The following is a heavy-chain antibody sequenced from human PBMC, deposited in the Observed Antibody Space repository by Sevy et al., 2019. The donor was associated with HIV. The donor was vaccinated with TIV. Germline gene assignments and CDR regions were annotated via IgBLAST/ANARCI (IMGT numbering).Heavy chain of an antibody. CDR2: INHSRSA. V-gene: IGHV4-34*01. Sequence: SETLSLTCAVYGGSFSAYYWSWIRQAPGQGLEWIGDINHSRSANYNPSLKSRVTISVDTTKSQFSLKLSSVTAADTAVYYCARPGGDLWGRGTLVTVSS. CDR1: GGSFSAYY. D-gene: IGHD3-16*01. CDR3: ARPGGDL. J-gene: IGHJ4*02.